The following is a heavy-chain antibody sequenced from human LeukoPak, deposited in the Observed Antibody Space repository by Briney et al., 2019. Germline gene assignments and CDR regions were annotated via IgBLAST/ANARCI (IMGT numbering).Heavy chain of an antibody. CDR2: ISTNGGST. CDR3: ARDGETGQFDY. V-gene: IGHV3-64*01. CDR1: GFTFSSYG. Sequence: GGSLRLSCAASGFTFSSYGMHWVHQAPGKGLEYVSVISTNGGSTYYAKSVKGRFTISRDNSKNTLYLQMDSLRAEDMAVYYCARDGETGQFDYWGQGTLVTVSS. J-gene: IGHJ4*02. D-gene: IGHD3-10*01.